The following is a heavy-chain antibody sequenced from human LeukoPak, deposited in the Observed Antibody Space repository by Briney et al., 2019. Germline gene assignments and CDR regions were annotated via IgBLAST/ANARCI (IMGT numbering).Heavy chain of an antibody. Sequence: ASVKVSCKASGFTFTSYAITWVRQAPGQGLEWMGWISTYNGNTNYAQNLQGRVTMTTDTSTNTAYMELRSLRSDDTAVYYCARDVRYSSSRYFDYWGQGTLATVSS. D-gene: IGHD6-13*01. V-gene: IGHV1-18*01. CDR2: ISTYNGNT. CDR3: ARDVRYSSSRYFDY. J-gene: IGHJ4*02. CDR1: GFTFTSYA.